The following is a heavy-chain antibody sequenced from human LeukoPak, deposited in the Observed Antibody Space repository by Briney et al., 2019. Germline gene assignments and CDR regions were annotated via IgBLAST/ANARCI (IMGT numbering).Heavy chain of an antibody. CDR3: TTDKDGYNPLGDY. CDR2: IKSKTDGGIT. D-gene: IGHD5-24*01. CDR1: GFTFSNAW. J-gene: IGHJ4*02. V-gene: IGHV3-15*01. Sequence: GGSLRLSCAASGFTFSNAWMSWVRQAPGKGLEWVGRIKSKTDGGITDYAAPVKGRFTISRDDSKNTLYLQMNSLKTEDTAVYYCTTDKDGYNPLGDYWGQGTLVTVSS.